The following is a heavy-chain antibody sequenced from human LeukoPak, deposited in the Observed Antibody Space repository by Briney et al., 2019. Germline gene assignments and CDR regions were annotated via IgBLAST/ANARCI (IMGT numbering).Heavy chain of an antibody. J-gene: IGHJ5*02. D-gene: IGHD2-2*01. CDR1: GYTFIDYY. CDR3: ARDRITDCSTTSCTIANWFDP. V-gene: IGHV1-2*02. Sequence: ASVKVSCKASGYTFIDYYMHWVRQAPGQGLEWMVWINPNSGGTDYAQKFQGRVTMTRDTSIDTAYMELSRLTSDDTAVYYCARDRITDCSTTSCTIANWFDPWGQGTLVTVSS. CDR2: INPNSGGT.